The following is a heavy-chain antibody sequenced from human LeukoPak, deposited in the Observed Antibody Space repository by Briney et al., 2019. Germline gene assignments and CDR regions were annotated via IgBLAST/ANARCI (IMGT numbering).Heavy chain of an antibody. V-gene: IGHV1-2*02. Sequence: ASVKVSCKASGYTFTGYYMHWVRQAPGQGLEWMGWINPNSGGTNYAQKFQGRVTMTRDTSISTAYMELSRLTSDDTAVYYCARDHKSYYYDSSGYPTGDYWGQGTLVTVSS. D-gene: IGHD3-22*01. CDR2: INPNSGGT. CDR1: GYTFTGYY. CDR3: ARDHKSYYYDSSGYPTGDY. J-gene: IGHJ4*02.